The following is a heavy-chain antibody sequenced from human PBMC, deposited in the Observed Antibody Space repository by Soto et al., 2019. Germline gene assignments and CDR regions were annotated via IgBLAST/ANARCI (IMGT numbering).Heavy chain of an antibody. CDR2: INAGNGNT. D-gene: IGHD3-22*01. Sequence: ASVKVSCKASGYTFTSYAIHWVRQAPGQRLEWMGWINAGNGNTKYSQKFQDRVTITRDTSASTAYMEVSSLRSEDTAVYYCARAAYYYDSSGYYPGDYWGQGSLVTSPQ. CDR1: GYTFTSYA. CDR3: ARAAYYYDSSGYYPGDY. J-gene: IGHJ4*02. V-gene: IGHV1-3*01.